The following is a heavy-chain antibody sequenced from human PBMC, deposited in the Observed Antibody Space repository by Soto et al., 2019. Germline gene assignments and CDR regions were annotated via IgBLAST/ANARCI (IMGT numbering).Heavy chain of an antibody. CDR1: GGTSTRYA. D-gene: IGHD3-3*01. V-gene: IGHV1-69*06. Sequence: QERLVQSGAEVRKPGSSVKVSCKVTGGTSTRYAINWVRQAPGQGLEWMGGIVPMFGTSKYAQKFQGRVTITADTSTNIGYMELRSLRSEDTAVYYCNRGSEYDFWGGYLWGQGTLVSVSS. J-gene: IGHJ4*02. CDR2: IVPMFGTS. CDR3: NRGSEYDFWGGYL.